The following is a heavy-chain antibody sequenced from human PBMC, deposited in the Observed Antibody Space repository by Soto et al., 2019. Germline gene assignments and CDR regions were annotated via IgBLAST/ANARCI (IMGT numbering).Heavy chain of an antibody. D-gene: IGHD2-15*01. CDR1: GFTFSSYG. CDR2: IWYDGSNK. J-gene: IGHJ4*02. CDR3: ARDSPYCSGGSCYLDY. Sequence: GGSLRLSCAASGFTFSSYGMHWVRQAPGKGLEWVAVIWYDGSNKYYADSVKGRFTISRDNSKNTLYLQMNSLRAEDTAVYYCARDSPYCSGGSCYLDYWGQGTLVTVSS. V-gene: IGHV3-33*01.